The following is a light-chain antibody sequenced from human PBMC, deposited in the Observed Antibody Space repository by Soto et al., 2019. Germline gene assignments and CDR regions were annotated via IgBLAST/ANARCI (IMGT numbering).Light chain of an antibody. J-gene: IGLJ3*02. CDR2: DVS. V-gene: IGLV2-11*01. Sequence: QSALTQPRSVSGSPGQSVTISCTGTRSDVGDYDLVSWYHQHPGKVPKLIIFDVSGRPSGVPDRFSGSKSGNTASLTISGLQAEDEGIYSCCSYAGSHTWVFGGGTKLTVL. CDR3: CSYAGSHTWV. CDR1: RSDVGDYDL.